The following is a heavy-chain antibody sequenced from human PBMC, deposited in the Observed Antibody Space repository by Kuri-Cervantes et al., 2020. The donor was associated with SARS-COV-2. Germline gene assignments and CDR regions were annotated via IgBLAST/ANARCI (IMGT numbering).Heavy chain of an antibody. CDR2: ISAHNGNR. J-gene: IGHJ5*02. D-gene: IGHD1-14*01. V-gene: IGHV1-18*01. CDR1: GYTFTSYG. Sequence: ASVKVSCKASGYTFTSYGISLVRQAPGQGLEWMGWISAHNGNRNYAQKLQGRVTMTTDTSTSTAYMELRSLRSDYTAVYYCARAQTVLNWFDPWGQGTLVTVSS. CDR3: ARAQTVLNWFDP.